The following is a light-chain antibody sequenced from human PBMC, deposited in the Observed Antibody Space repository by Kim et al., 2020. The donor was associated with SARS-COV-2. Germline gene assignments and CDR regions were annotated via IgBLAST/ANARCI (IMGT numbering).Light chain of an antibody. CDR2: DAS. Sequence: EIVLTQSPATLSLSPGERATLSCRASQSVSSYLTWYQQKPGQAPRLLISDASNRATGIPARFGGSGSGTDFTLTISSLEPEDFAVYYCQQRDNWLTFGGGTKVDIK. CDR1: QSVSSY. V-gene: IGKV3-11*01. CDR3: QQRDNWLT. J-gene: IGKJ4*01.